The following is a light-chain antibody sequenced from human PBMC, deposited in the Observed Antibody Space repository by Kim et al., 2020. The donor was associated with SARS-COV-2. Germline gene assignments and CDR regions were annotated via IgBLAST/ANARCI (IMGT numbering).Light chain of an antibody. CDR2: DAS. CDR3: QQRSNWPT. Sequence: SLSPGERATLSCSARQSVSSYLAWYQQKPGQAPRLLIYDASNRATGIPARFSGSGSGTDFTLTISSLEPEDFAVYYCQQRSNWPTFGQGTKVDIK. CDR1: QSVSSY. V-gene: IGKV3-11*01. J-gene: IGKJ1*01.